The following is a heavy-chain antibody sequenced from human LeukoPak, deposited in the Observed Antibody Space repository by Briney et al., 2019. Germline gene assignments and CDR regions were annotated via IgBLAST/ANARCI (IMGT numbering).Heavy chain of an antibody. D-gene: IGHD6-19*01. Sequence: ASVKVSCKASGYTFTVYDMHWVRQAPGQGLEWMGWINPNSGGTNYAQKFQGRVTMTRDTSISTAYMELSRLRSDDTAVYYCARGGSGWYYFDYWGQGTLVTVSS. J-gene: IGHJ4*02. V-gene: IGHV1-2*02. CDR3: ARGGSGWYYFDY. CDR2: INPNSGGT. CDR1: GYTFTVYD.